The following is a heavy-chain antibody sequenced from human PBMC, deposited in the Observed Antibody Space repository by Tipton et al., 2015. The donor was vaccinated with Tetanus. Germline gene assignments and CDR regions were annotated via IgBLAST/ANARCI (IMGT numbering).Heavy chain of an antibody. V-gene: IGHV4-59*12. J-gene: IGHJ4*02. CDR1: GGSMSNNY. CDR2: IFHSGST. D-gene: IGHD1-14*01. CDR3: ARGTGDY. Sequence: TLSLTCTVSGGSMSNNYWSWIRQPPGKGLEWIAYIFHSGSTNYSPSLKSRVAISMDTSKNQISLTLSSVTAADTAVYYCARGTGDYWGQGTLVTVSS.